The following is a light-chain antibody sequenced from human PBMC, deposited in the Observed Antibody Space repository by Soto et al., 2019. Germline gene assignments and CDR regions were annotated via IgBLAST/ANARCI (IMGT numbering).Light chain of an antibody. CDR1: QSVRNN. V-gene: IGKV3-15*01. CDR2: GAS. Sequence: EIVMTQSPATLSVSPGERATLSCRASQSVRNNLAWYQQEPGQAPRLLIYGASSRATGIPARFSGSGSGTEFTLTISSLQSEDFAIYYCQHYNNWPPWTFGQGTKVEIK. J-gene: IGKJ1*01. CDR3: QHYNNWPPWT.